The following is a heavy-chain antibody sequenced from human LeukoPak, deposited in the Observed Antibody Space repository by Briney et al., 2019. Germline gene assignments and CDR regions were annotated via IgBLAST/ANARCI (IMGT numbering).Heavy chain of an antibody. V-gene: IGHV1-69*04. Sequence: SVKVSCKASGGTFSSYAISWVRQAPGQGLEWMGRIIPILGIANYAQKFQGRVTITADKSTSTAYMELSSLRSEDTAVYYCARDSGYSSGWKDFDYWGQGTLVTVSS. J-gene: IGHJ4*02. CDR1: GGTFSSYA. CDR2: IIPILGIA. CDR3: ARDSGYSSGWKDFDY. D-gene: IGHD6-19*01.